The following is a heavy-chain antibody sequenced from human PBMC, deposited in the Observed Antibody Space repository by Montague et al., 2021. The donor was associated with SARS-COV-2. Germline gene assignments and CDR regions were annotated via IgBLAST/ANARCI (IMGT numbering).Heavy chain of an antibody. Sequence: SETLSLTCTVSGGSISSSSYYWGWIRQPPGKGLEWIGSIYYSGSTYYNPSLKSRVTISVDTSKNQLSLKLGSVTAADTAVYYCARRSYDILTGYSIPNWFDPWGKGTLVTVSS. J-gene: IGHJ5*02. CDR3: ARRSYDILTGYSIPNWFDP. D-gene: IGHD3-9*01. CDR2: IYYSGST. V-gene: IGHV4-39*01. CDR1: GGSISSSSYY.